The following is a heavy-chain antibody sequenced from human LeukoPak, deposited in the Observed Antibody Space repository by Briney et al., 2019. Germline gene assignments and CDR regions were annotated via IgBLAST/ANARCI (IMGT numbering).Heavy chain of an antibody. J-gene: IGHJ6*02. D-gene: IGHD3-3*01. Sequence: ASVKVSCKASGYTFTSYGISWVRQAPGQGLEWMGWISAYNGNTNYAQKLQGRVTMTTDTSTSTAYMELRSLRSDDTAVYYCAREVFWSGYYTRHYYGMDVWGQGTTVTVSS. CDR2: ISAYNGNT. V-gene: IGHV1-18*01. CDR1: GYTFTSYG. CDR3: AREVFWSGYYTRHYYGMDV.